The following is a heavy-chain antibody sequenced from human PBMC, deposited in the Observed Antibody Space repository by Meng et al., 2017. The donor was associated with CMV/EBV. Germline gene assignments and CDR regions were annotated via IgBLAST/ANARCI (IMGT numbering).Heavy chain of an antibody. J-gene: IGHJ4*02. CDR1: GFTFSSYS. CDR3: ARDGGYDSSGNRMGTFDY. V-gene: IGHV3-21*01. CDR2: ISSSSSYI. Sequence: GGSLRLSCAASGFTFSSYSMNWVRQAPGKGLEWVSSISSSSSYIYYADSVKGRFTISGDNAKNSLYLQMNSLRAEDTAVYYCARDGGYDSSGNRMGTFDYWGQGTLVTVSS. D-gene: IGHD3-22*01.